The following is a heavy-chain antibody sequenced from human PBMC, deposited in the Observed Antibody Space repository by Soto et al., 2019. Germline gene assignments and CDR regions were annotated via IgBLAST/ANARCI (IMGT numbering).Heavy chain of an antibody. V-gene: IGHV3-11*05. D-gene: IGHD6-13*01. CDR1: GFTFSDYY. Sequence: QVQLVESGGGLVKPGGSLRLSCAVSGFTFSDYYMTWIRQAPGKGLEWVSYISSSTSHTNYADSVKGRFTISRDNAKNSLFLQRNSLRAEDTAVYYCARGRGAAADYFDFWAQGTLVTVSS. CDR3: ARGRGAAADYFDF. J-gene: IGHJ4*02. CDR2: ISSSTSHT.